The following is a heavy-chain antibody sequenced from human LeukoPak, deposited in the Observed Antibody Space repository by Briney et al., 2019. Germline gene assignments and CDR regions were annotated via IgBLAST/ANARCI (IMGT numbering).Heavy chain of an antibody. CDR3: VKDNYPGQSLAHPPGS. V-gene: IGHV3-64D*06. D-gene: IGHD6-19*01. CDR1: GFTFSSYA. Sequence: TGGSLRLSCSVSGFTFSSYAMHWVRQAPGKGLEYVSAISSNGGSTYYADSVKGRFTISRDNSKNTLYLQMSSLRAEDTAVYYCVKDNYPGQSLAHPPGSWGQGTLVTVSS. J-gene: IGHJ5*02. CDR2: ISSNGGST.